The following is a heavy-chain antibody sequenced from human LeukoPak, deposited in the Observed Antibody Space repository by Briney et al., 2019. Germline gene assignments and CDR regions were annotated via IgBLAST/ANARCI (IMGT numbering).Heavy chain of an antibody. CDR1: GFTFSSNS. CDR3: ARYRNSNRRADY. V-gene: IGHV3-21*01. D-gene: IGHD1-14*01. J-gene: IGHJ4*02. CDR2: ISSSSSYI. Sequence: GGSLRLSCAASGFTFSSNSMNWVRQAPGKGLEWVSSISSSSSYIYYADSVKGRFTISRDNAKNSLYLQMNSLRAEDTAVYYCARYRNSNRRADYWGQGTLVTVSS.